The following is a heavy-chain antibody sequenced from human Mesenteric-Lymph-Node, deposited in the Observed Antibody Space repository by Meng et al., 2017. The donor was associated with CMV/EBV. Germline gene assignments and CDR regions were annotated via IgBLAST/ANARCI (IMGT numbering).Heavy chain of an antibody. CDR3: ARARPYYFDY. J-gene: IGHJ4*02. CDR2: ITPNSGGT. Sequence: KVSCKASGYTFTSYGISWVRQAPGQGLEWLGRITPNSGGTNYAQKFQGRVTMTWDTSISTAFMDLSRLTSGDTAFYYCARARPYYFDYWGQGTLVTVSS. CDR1: GYTFTSYG. V-gene: IGHV1-2*06.